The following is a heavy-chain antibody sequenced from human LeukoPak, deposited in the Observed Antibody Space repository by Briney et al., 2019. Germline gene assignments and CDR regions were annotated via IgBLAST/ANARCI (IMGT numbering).Heavy chain of an antibody. CDR3: ASGRHYYASGSPTDFDY. CDR1: GFTFSSYS. V-gene: IGHV3-48*01. CDR2: ISSSSSTI. Sequence: PAGSLRLSCAASGFTFSSYSMNWVRQAPGKGLEWVSYISSSSSTIYYADSVKGRFTISRDNSKNTLYLQMNDLRAEDTAVYYGASGRHYYASGSPTDFDYWGQGTLVTVSS. D-gene: IGHD3-10*01. J-gene: IGHJ4*02.